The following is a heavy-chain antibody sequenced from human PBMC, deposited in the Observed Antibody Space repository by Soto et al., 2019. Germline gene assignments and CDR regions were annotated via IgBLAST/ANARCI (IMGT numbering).Heavy chain of an antibody. CDR3: ARDYHYAVDS. V-gene: IGHV3-48*01. D-gene: IGHD3-9*01. CDR1: GFPFSAPR. CDR2: IRTSPPTM. Sequence: VQLVESGGGLVQPGGSLRLSCAASGFPFSAPRLNWGRQAPGKGLEWISYIRTSPPTMHYADSVKGRATISSDNARNSLNLQMDSLRAEDTAVDYGARDYHYAVDSGGQGTRVTVSS. J-gene: IGHJ4*02.